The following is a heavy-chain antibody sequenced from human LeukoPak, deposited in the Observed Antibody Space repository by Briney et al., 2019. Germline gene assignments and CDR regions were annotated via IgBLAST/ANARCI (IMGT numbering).Heavy chain of an antibody. Sequence: ASVKVSCKASDYTFTNYPISWVRQIPGHGLEWMGWVSPANGHTNYAQKFQGRVIMTTDTSTTTAYMELGSLRSDDTAVYYCARDPDHSSGFNWFDPWGQGTLVTVSS. D-gene: IGHD6-19*01. CDR2: VSPANGHT. CDR3: ARDPDHSSGFNWFDP. J-gene: IGHJ5*02. V-gene: IGHV1-18*01. CDR1: DYTFTNYP.